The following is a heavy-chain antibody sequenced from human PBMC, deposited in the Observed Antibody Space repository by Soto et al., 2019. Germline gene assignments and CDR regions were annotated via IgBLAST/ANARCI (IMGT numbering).Heavy chain of an antibody. D-gene: IGHD5-12*01. CDR3: AKMVHGGYVSYFDS. CDR2: TSGSGDTT. J-gene: IGHJ4*02. Sequence: GGSLRLSCEASGFTFTSYAMSWVRQAPGKGLEWVSATSGSGDTTYYADSVKDRFTISRDNSEKRLYLQMNSLRAEDTAVYYCAKMVHGGYVSYFDSWGQGTLVTVSS. V-gene: IGHV3-23*01. CDR1: GFTFTSYA.